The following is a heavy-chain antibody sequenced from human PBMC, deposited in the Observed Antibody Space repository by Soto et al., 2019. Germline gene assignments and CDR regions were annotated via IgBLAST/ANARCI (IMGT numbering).Heavy chain of an antibody. CDR2: IKPDGSDL. J-gene: IGHJ4*02. V-gene: IGHV3-7*01. CDR3: AGSGSNGLFDY. D-gene: IGHD1-26*01. CDR1: GFIFSSSW. Sequence: EVQLVESGGGLVLPGGSPRLSCEASGFIFSSSWMTWVRQAPGKGLEWVANIKPDGSDLHYADSVKGRFTISRDNAKNSLYRQMNSLRAEDTAVYYCAGSGSNGLFDYWGQGTLVTVSS.